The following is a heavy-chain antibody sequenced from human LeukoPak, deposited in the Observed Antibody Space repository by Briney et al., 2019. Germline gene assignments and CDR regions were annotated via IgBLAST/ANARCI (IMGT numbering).Heavy chain of an antibody. CDR1: GFTFSRDW. Sequence: GGSLRLSCAASGFTFSRDWMHWVRQVPGKGLVWVSRIDSDDGSTSYADSVRGRFTISRDNAKKTLYLQMNSLRAEDTALYYCARGDSISWYAYWSRGILVTVSS. CDR2: IDSDDGST. V-gene: IGHV3-74*01. CDR3: ARGDSISWYAY. J-gene: IGHJ4*02. D-gene: IGHD6-13*01.